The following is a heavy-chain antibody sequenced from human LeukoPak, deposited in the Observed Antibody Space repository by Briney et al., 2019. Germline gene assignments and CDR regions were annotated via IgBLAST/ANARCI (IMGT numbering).Heavy chain of an antibody. J-gene: IGHJ6*03. CDR1: GGTFNSYT. CDR2: IIPILGIP. Sequence: SVKVSCKASGGTFNSYTINWVRQAPGQGLEWMGKIIPILGIPNYAQKFQGRVTITTDESTSTAYMELSSLRSEDTAVYYCARDMVADGDYGAYMDVWGKGTTVTVSS. CDR3: ARDMVADGDYGAYMDV. D-gene: IGHD4-17*01. V-gene: IGHV1-69*16.